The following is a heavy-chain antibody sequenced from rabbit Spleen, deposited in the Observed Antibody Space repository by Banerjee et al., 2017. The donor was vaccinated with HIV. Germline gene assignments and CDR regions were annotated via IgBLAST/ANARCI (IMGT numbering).Heavy chain of an antibody. D-gene: IGHD4-1*01. CDR3: ARETSSGWGVVSFYFNL. CDR2: IYAGSSGDS. CDR1: GFSFSSRYY. Sequence: QSLEESGGDLVKPGASLTLTCTASGFSFSSRYYMCWVRQAPGKGLEWIACIYAGSSGDSYYASWAKGRFTISKTSSTTVTLQMTSLTAADTATYFCARETSSGWGVVSFYFNLWGPGTLVTVS. V-gene: IGHV1S40*01. J-gene: IGHJ4*01.